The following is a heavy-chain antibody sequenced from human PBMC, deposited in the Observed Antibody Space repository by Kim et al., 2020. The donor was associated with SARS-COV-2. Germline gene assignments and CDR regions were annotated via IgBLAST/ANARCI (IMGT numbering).Heavy chain of an antibody. D-gene: IGHD6-13*01. CDR1: GFTFSSYE. Sequence: GGSLRLSCAASGFTFSSYEMNWVRQAPGKGLEWVSYISSSGSTIYYADSVKGRFTISRDNAKNSLYLQMNSLRAEDTAVYYCARGGNRIAAARGYYYYGMDVWGQGTTVTVSS. J-gene: IGHJ6*02. CDR3: ARGGNRIAAARGYYYYGMDV. CDR2: ISSSGSTI. V-gene: IGHV3-48*03.